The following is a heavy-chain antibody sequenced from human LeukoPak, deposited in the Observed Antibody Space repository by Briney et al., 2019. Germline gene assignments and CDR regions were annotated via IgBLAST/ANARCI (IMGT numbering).Heavy chain of an antibody. CDR3: AREGAAYYYDSSGYPYFDY. V-gene: IGHV1-2*04. D-gene: IGHD3-22*01. Sequence: ASVKVSCKASGYTFTGYYMHWVRQAPGQGLEWMGWINPNSGGTNYAQKFQGWVTMTRDTSISTAYMELGRLRSDDTAVYYCAREGAAYYYDSSGYPYFDYWGQGTLVTVSS. J-gene: IGHJ4*02. CDR2: INPNSGGT. CDR1: GYTFTGYY.